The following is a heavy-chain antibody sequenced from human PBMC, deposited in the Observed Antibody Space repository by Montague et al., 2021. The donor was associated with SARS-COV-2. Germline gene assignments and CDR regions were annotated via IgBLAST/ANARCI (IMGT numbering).Heavy chain of an antibody. CDR1: GFTVSSNY. CDR3: ARDQRRYGSGSYYGPHYYYYGMDV. V-gene: IGHV3-66*02. D-gene: IGHD3-10*01. CDR2: IYSGGST. Sequence: SLRLSCEASGFTVSSNYISWVRQAPGKWLEWVSVIYSGGSTYYAYSVXGLFTISRDNSKNTLYLQMNSLSAEDTAVYYCARDQRRYGSGSYYGPHYYYYGMDVWGQGTTVTVSS. J-gene: IGHJ6*02.